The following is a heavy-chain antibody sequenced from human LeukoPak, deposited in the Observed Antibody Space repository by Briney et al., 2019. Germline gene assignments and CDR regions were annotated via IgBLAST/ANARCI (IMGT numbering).Heavy chain of an antibody. CDR3: ARVLTLWFGALDY. D-gene: IGHD3-10*01. CDR2: ISGSGTTT. CDR1: GFMFTDHA. V-gene: IGHV3-23*01. J-gene: IGHJ4*02. Sequence: PGGSLRLSCAASGFMFTDHALSWVRRAPWKGLEWVSSISGSGTTTYYAESVRGRFTISRDNSKNTVYLQMNSLRADDTALYYCARVLTLWFGALDYWGQGRMVSV.